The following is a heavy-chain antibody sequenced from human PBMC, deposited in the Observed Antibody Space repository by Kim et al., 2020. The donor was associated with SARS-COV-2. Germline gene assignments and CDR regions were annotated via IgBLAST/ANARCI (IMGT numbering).Heavy chain of an antibody. J-gene: IGHJ4*01. V-gene: IGHV3-48*04. Sequence: GGSLRLSCTASGFTYSAYSMPWVRQAPGKGLEWVSSITKNSTTIFYTDSVRGRFPIFRDNSKNSLFLQMNSLRVEDTALYYCARYMRATPNVVVTRPFD. CDR2: ITKNSTTI. CDR3: ARYMRATPNVVVTRPFD. D-gene: IGHD2-15*01. CDR1: GFTYSAYS.